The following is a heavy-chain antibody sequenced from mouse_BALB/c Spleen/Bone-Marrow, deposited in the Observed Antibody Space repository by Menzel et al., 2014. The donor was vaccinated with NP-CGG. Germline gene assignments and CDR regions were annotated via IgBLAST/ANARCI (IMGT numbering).Heavy chain of an antibody. D-gene: IGHD1-1*02. CDR2: IWAGGST. V-gene: IGHV2-9*02. Sequence: QVQLQQSGPGLVAPSQSLSITCTVSGFSLTSYGVHWVRQPPGKGLEWLGVIWAGGSTNYNSALMSRLSINKDNSKSXVCLKMNSLQTDDTAMYYCASYGGGAMDYWGQGTSVTVSS. J-gene: IGHJ4*01. CDR1: GFSLTSYG. CDR3: ASYGGGAMDY.